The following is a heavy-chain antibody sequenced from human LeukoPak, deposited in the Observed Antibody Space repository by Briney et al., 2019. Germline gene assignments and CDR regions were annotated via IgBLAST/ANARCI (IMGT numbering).Heavy chain of an antibody. J-gene: IGHJ5*02. CDR1: GGSISSYY. V-gene: IGHV4-59*12. CDR3: ARVRVRGVTQA. D-gene: IGHD3-10*01. CDR2: IYYSGST. Sequence: KSSETLSLTCTVSGGSISSYYWSWIRQPPGKGLEWVGYIYYSGSTNYNPSLKSRVTISVDTSKNQFSLKLSSVTAADTAVYYCARVRVRGVTQAWGQGTLVTVSS.